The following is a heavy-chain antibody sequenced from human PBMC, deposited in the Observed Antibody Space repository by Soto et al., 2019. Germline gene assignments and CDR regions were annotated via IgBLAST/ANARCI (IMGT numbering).Heavy chain of an antibody. J-gene: IGHJ4*02. CDR2: MSSSGRTI. CDR3: ARGALN. CDR1: GFTFSGYG. Sequence: GGSLRLSCAASGFTFSGYGMNWVRQAPGKGLEWLSYMSSSGRTIYYADSVKGRFTISRDNAKNSLYLQMNSLRAEDTAVYYCARGALNWGQGTLVTVSS. V-gene: IGHV3-48*01.